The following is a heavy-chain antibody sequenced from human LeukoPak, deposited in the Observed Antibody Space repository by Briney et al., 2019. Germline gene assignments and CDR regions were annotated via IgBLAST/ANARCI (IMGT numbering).Heavy chain of an antibody. CDR2: IYPGDSDT. CDR3: ARQFRDSSGYYSYYFDY. D-gene: IGHD3-22*01. CDR1: GYSFTTYW. V-gene: IGHV5-51*01. J-gene: IGHJ4*02. Sequence: ESLKISCKGSGYSFTTYWIGWVRQMPGRGLEWMGIIYPGDSDTRYSPSFQGQVTISADKSISTAYLQWSSLKASDTAMYYCARQFRDSSGYYSYYFDYWGQGTLVTVSS.